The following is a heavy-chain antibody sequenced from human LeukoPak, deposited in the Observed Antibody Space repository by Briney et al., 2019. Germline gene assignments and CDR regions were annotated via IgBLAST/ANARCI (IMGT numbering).Heavy chain of an antibody. Sequence: SETLSLTCTVSGGPISSYYWSWIRQPPGKGLEWIGYIYYSGSTNYNPSLKSRVTISVDTSKNQFSLKLRSVTAADTAVYYCANGGYCSSTSCYPNWFDPWGQGTLVTVSS. CDR2: IYYSGST. V-gene: IGHV4-59*01. J-gene: IGHJ5*02. CDR3: ANGGYCSSTSCYPNWFDP. D-gene: IGHD2-2*01. CDR1: GGPISSYY.